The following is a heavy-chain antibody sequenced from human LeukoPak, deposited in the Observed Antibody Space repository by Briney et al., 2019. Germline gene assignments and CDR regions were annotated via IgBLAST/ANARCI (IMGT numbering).Heavy chain of an antibody. CDR1: GGSISTSPYY. V-gene: IGHV4-39*01. Sequence: PSETLSLTCTVSGGSISTSPYYWGWIRQPPGKGLEWIGTIYYSGRTYYNPSLKSRVTISVDTSKNQCSLRLTSVTAADTAVYYCARHRGHYDSSGHYADYWGQGTLLTVSS. CDR3: ARHRGHYDSSGHYADY. J-gene: IGHJ4*02. D-gene: IGHD3-22*01. CDR2: IYYSGRT.